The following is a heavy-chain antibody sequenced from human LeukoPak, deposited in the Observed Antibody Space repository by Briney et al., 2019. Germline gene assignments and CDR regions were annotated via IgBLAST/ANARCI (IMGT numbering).Heavy chain of an antibody. J-gene: IGHJ4*02. CDR1: GGSFSGYY. Sequence: SETLSLTCAVYGGSFSGYYWSWIRQPPGEGLEWIGEINHSGSTNYNPSLKSRVTISVDTSKNQFSLKLSSVTAADTAVYYCARGPRRRGGSCYSDYWGQGTLVTVSS. D-gene: IGHD2-15*01. CDR2: INHSGST. CDR3: ARGPRRRGGSCYSDY. V-gene: IGHV4-34*01.